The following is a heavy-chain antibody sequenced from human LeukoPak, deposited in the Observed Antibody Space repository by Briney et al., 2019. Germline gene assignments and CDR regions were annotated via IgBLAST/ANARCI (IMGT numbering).Heavy chain of an antibody. V-gene: IGHV1-69*13. J-gene: IGHJ4*02. Sequence: ASVKVPCKASGDTFSSYAISWVRQAPGQGLEWMGGIVPIFGTANYAQKFQGRVTITADESTSTAYMELSSLRSEDTAVYYCARDPSNTSGRNILFDYWGQGTLVTVSS. D-gene: IGHD6-19*01. CDR1: GDTFSSYA. CDR2: IVPIFGTA. CDR3: ARDPSNTSGRNILFDY.